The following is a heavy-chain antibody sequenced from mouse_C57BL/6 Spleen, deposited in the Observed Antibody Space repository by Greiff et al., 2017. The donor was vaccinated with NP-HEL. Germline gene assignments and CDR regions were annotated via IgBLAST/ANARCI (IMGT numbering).Heavy chain of an antibody. D-gene: IGHD2-5*01. V-gene: IGHV1-55*01. CDR2: IYPGSGST. CDR1: GYTFTSYW. CDR3: ARYDYSNDFPMDY. Sequence: VQLQQPGAELVKPGASVKMSCKASGYTFTSYWITWVKQRPGQGLEWIGDIYPGSGSTNYNEKFKSKATLTVDTSSSTAYMQLSSLTSEDSAVYYCARYDYSNDFPMDYWGQGTSVTVSS. J-gene: IGHJ4*01.